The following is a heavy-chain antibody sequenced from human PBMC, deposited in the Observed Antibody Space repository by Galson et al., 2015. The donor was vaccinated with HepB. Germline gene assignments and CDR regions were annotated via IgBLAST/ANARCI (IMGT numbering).Heavy chain of an antibody. D-gene: IGHD6-6*01. CDR2: INHDGTII. V-gene: IGHV4-34*01. J-gene: IGHJ4*02. Sequence: ETLSLTCAVYGGSFRDYYWSWIRQSPGTGLEWIGEINHDGTIINYNPSLKSRVTISVDTSKNQFSLKLTSVTAADTAVYYCTRTPDVTARPFDSWGQGTPVTVSS. CDR3: TRTPDVTARPFDS. CDR1: GGSFRDYY.